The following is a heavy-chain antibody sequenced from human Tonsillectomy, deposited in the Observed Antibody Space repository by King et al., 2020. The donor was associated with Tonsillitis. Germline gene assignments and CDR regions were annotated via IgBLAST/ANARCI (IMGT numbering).Heavy chain of an antibody. Sequence: VQLVESGGGLVQPGGSLRLSCAASGFTFSSYWMHWVRHAPGKGLVWVSRINSDGSRTTYADSVKGRFTISRDNAKKTLYLQMNSLRAEDTAVYYCARDSSGFNWFDPWGQGTLVTVSS. D-gene: IGHD6-19*01. CDR3: ARDSSGFNWFDP. V-gene: IGHV3-74*01. CDR1: GFTFSSYW. J-gene: IGHJ5*02. CDR2: INSDGSRT.